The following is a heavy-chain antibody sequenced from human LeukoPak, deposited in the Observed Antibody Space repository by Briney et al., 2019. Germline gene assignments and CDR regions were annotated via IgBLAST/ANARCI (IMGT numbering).Heavy chain of an antibody. CDR1: GFTFRSYA. CDR2: ISGSGTTP. V-gene: IGHV3-23*01. Sequence: PGGSLRLSCAASGFTFRSYAMSWVRQAPGKGLEWVSAISGSGTTPFYADSVKGRFTISRDNSQNTLFLQMNSLRAEDTAVYYCAKDQGGAAAGKDHFDYWGQGTLVTVSS. CDR3: AKDQGGAAAGKDHFDY. D-gene: IGHD6-13*01. J-gene: IGHJ4*02.